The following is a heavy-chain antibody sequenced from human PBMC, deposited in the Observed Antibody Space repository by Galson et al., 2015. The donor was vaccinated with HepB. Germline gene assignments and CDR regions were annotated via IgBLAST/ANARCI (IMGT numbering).Heavy chain of an antibody. Sequence: SVKVSCKASGYTFTGYYRHWVRQAPGQGLEWMGIINPSGGSTSYAQKFQGRVTMTRDTSTSTVYMGLSSLRSEDTAGYYCARAPRPGSYSNYYYYGMDVWGQGTTVTVAS. CDR3: ARAPRPGSYSNYYYYGMDV. CDR2: INPSGGST. J-gene: IGHJ6*02. CDR1: GYTFTGYY. V-gene: IGHV1-46*01. D-gene: IGHD3-10*01.